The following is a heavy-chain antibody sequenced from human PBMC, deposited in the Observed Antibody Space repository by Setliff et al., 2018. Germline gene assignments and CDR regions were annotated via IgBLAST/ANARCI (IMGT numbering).Heavy chain of an antibody. D-gene: IGHD2-21*02. CDR3: ARDLGHGGDSDY. CDR2: IGHTGSI. Sequence: SETLSLTCTVSGYSISSGYIWGWIRQPPGKGLEWVGNIGHTGSINYNPSLTSRLTISRDTSKNQVSLKLNSVTATDTAVYYCARDLGHGGDSDYWGQGSLVTVSS. CDR1: GYSISSGYI. V-gene: IGHV4-38-2*02. J-gene: IGHJ4*02.